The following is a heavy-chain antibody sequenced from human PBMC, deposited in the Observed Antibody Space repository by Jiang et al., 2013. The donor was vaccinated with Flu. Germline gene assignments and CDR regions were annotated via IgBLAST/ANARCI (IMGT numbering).Heavy chain of an antibody. CDR3: ARWGVAAGNFRYFDP. CDR2: ITHTGVT. D-gene: IGHD6-13*01. Sequence: QLLESGGDLEQPGGSLRLACAASGFTFSNYAMNWVRQAPGKGLEWVSTITHTGVTYYADSVKGRFTISRDISKNTLFLQMNSLRAEDTAIYYCARWGVAAGNFRYFDPWGQGTLVTVSS. V-gene: IGHV3-23*01. J-gene: IGHJ5*02. CDR1: GFTFSNYA.